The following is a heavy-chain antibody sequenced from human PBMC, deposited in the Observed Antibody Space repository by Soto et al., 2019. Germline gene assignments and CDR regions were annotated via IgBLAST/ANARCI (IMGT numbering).Heavy chain of an antibody. D-gene: IGHD3-10*01. V-gene: IGHV3-30*03. Sequence: GGSLRLSCAASGFTFSSFGMHWVRQAPGKGLEWVAIISYDGSNKYYTDSVKGRFTIARDNAKNSLYLQMNSLRDEDTAVYYCARSAMVRGVIPYYGMDVWGQGTRVTLSS. CDR2: ISYDGSNK. CDR3: ARSAMVRGVIPYYGMDV. J-gene: IGHJ6*02. CDR1: GFTFSSFG.